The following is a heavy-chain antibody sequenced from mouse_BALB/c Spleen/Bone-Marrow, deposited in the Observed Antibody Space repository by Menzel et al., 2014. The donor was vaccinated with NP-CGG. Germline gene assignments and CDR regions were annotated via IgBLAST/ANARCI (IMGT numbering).Heavy chain of an antibody. CDR2: IHPNSGNS. CDR3: SRHHRFAYYFDY. J-gene: IGHJ2*01. V-gene: IGHV1S130*01. CDR1: GYTFTNSW. D-gene: IGHD3-1*01. Sequence: QVQLQQSGSVLVRPGASVKLSCKASGYTFTNSWIHWAKQRPGHGPEWIGEIHPNSGNSNYNEIFKGKARLTVDSSSSTAYRDLSSLTSEDSAVYCCSRHHRFAYYFDYWGQGTTLTVSS.